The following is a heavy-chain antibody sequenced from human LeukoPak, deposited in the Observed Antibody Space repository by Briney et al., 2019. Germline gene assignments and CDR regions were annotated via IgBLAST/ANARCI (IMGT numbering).Heavy chain of an antibody. CDR3: AKDRSITMIVVVIRDFDY. J-gene: IGHJ4*02. D-gene: IGHD3-22*01. Sequence: PGGSLRLSCVASGFTFSTYAIHWVRQAPGKGLEWVAVVSKDGNTKYYADSVKGRFTISRDNSKNTLYLQMNSLRAEDTAVYYCAKDRSITMIVVVIRDFDYWGQGTLVTVSS. CDR1: GFTFSTYA. CDR2: VSKDGNTK. V-gene: IGHV3-30*04.